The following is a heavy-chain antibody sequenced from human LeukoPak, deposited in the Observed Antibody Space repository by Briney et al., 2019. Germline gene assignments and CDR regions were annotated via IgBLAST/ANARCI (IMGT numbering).Heavy chain of an antibody. CDR1: GYTFTGYY. D-gene: IGHD3-3*01. V-gene: IGHV1-2*02. CDR3: ARAARITIFGVVFITLDY. J-gene: IGHJ4*02. CDR2: INPNSGGT. Sequence: ASVKVSCKASGYTFTGYYMHWVRQAPGQGLEWMGWINPNSGGTNYAQKFQGRVTMTRDTSISTAYMELSRLRSDDTAVYYCARAARITIFGVVFITLDYWGQGTLVTVSS.